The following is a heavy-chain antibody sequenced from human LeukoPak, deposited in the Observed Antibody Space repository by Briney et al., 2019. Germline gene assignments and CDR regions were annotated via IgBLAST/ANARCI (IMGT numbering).Heavy chain of an antibody. Sequence: KSGGSLRLSCAASGFTFSSYAMSWVRQAPGKGLEWVSSISSSSSYIYYADSVKGRFTISRDNAKNSLYLQMNSLRAEDTAVYYCARAIGMSYYDSSDPRGYWGQGTLVTVSS. CDR3: ARAIGMSYYDSSDPRGY. CDR2: ISSSSSYI. V-gene: IGHV3-21*01. D-gene: IGHD3-22*01. CDR1: GFTFSSYA. J-gene: IGHJ4*02.